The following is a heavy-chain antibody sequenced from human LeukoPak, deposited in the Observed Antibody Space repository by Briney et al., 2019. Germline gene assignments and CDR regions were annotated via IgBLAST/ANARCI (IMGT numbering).Heavy chain of an antibody. Sequence: SETLSLTCAVSGGSISTISDYWDWIRQPPGKGLEWIGSVYYSGSTYYNPSLKSRVIISVDTSKNQFSLKLNSVTAADTAVYYCVRRPLRLGMDVWGQGTTVTVSS. V-gene: IGHV4-39*01. CDR2: VYYSGST. J-gene: IGHJ6*02. CDR1: GGSISTISDY. CDR3: VRRPLRLGMDV. D-gene: IGHD3-3*01.